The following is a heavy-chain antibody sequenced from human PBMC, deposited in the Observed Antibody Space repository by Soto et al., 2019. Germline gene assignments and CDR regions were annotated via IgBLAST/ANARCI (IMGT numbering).Heavy chain of an antibody. V-gene: IGHV4-30-2*01. CDR3: ARVPGP. CDR2: IYHSGST. D-gene: IGHD3-10*01. CDR1: GGSISSGGYS. J-gene: IGHJ5*02. Sequence: PSETLSLTCAVSGGSISSGGYSWSWIRQPPGKGLEWIGYIYHSGSTYYNSSLKSRVTISLDRSKNQFSLKLISVTAADTAVYYCARVPGPWGQGTLVTVSS.